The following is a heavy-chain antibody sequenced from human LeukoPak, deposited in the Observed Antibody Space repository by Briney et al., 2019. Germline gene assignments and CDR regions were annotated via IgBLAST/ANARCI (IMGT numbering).Heavy chain of an antibody. Sequence: SQTLSLTCTVSGGSISSGGFYWTWIRQHPGKGLEWIGYIYYSGSTYYNPSLESRVTISVDTSKNQFSLKLSSVTAADTAVYYCARSGFNYFDDWGQGTLVTVSS. V-gene: IGHV4-31*03. CDR1: GGSISSGGFY. D-gene: IGHD3-10*01. CDR2: IYYSGST. CDR3: ARSGFNYFDD. J-gene: IGHJ4*02.